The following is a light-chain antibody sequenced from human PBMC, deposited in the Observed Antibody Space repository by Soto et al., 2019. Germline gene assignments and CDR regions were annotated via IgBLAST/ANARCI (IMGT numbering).Light chain of an antibody. Sequence: IEMTQSPASLSASVGDIVTISWQASQDITNYLNWYQQKPGKAPNLLIYDASNLETGVPSRFSGSGSGTHFTFTISCLQPEDIATYYCQQYDTLRVTFGPGTKVDNK. CDR3: QQYDTLRVT. J-gene: IGKJ3*01. CDR1: QDITNY. V-gene: IGKV1-33*01. CDR2: DAS.